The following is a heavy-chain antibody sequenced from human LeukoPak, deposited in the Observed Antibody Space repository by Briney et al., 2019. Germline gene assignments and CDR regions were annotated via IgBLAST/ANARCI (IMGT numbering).Heavy chain of an antibody. J-gene: IGHJ4*02. CDR3: AKDRGRAARRGGFDY. Sequence: GGSLRLSCAAAGFTFSSYAMSWVRQAPGKGLEWVSAISGSGGSTYYADSVKGRFTISRDNSKNTLYLQMNSLRAEDTAVYYCAKDRGRAARRGGFDYWGQGTLVTVSS. V-gene: IGHV3-23*01. D-gene: IGHD6-6*01. CDR2: ISGSGGST. CDR1: GFTFSSYA.